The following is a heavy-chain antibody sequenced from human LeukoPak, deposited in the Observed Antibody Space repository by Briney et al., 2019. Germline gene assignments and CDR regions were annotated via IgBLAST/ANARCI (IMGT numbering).Heavy chain of an antibody. CDR3: AKAGLRGTTTNFDY. V-gene: IGHV3-9*01. Sequence: GRSLRLSCAASGFTFDDYAMHWVRQAPGKGLEWVSGISWNSGSIGYADSVKGRLTISRDNAKNSLYLQMNSLRPEDTALYYCAKAGLRGTTTNFDYWGQGTLVTVSS. CDR2: ISWNSGSI. CDR1: GFTFDDYA. D-gene: IGHD4-17*01. J-gene: IGHJ4*02.